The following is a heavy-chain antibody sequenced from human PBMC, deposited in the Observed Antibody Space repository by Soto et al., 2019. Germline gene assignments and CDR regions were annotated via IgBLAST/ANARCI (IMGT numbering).Heavy chain of an antibody. CDR1: GGSISSGDYY. V-gene: IGHV4-39*01. D-gene: IGHD1-1*01. Sequence: SETLSLTCTVSGGSISSGDYYWGWIRQPPGKGPEWIASVHCTEGTYYNPSPKSRVTTSVDTSQDQITLNLSSVTAVDTAVYYCPRPKGTRNRNAFDLWGQGTLVTVSS. CDR2: VHCTEGT. J-gene: IGHJ4*01. CDR3: PRPKGTRNRNAFDL.